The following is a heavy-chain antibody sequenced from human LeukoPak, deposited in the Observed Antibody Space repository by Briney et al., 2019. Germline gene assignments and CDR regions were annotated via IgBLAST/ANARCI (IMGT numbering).Heavy chain of an antibody. Sequence: PGGSLRLSCAAPGFTFSSHGIHWVRKAPAKGLEWVAYVLSDGSRKYYADSVKGRFTISRDDSKNTLFLQMNSLRPEDTALYYCAKDFNWGWDYWGQGTLVTVSS. CDR2: VLSDGSRK. CDR3: AKDFNWGWDY. J-gene: IGHJ4*02. CDR1: GFTFSSHG. V-gene: IGHV3-30*02. D-gene: IGHD7-27*01.